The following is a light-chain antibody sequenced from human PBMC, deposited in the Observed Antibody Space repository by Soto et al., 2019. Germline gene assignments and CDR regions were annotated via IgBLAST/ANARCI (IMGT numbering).Light chain of an antibody. CDR3: QQYHSYPAT. CDR1: QDISNF. CDR2: GAS. J-gene: IGKJ4*01. Sequence: DIQMTQSPSSLSASVGDRVTITCRASQDISNFLAWFQQKPGKAPKSLIYGASSLQSGVPSQFSGSGSGTEFTLTISSLQPEDFGTYYCQQYHSYPATFGGGTKVEIQ. V-gene: IGKV1-16*02.